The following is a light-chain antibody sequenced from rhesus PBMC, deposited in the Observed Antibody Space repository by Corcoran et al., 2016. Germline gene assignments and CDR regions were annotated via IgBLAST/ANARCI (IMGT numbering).Light chain of an antibody. V-gene: IGKV1-22*01. CDR3: QQYNSSPYS. CDR1: QSIGSW. Sequence: DIQMTQSPSSLSASVGDTVTITCRASQSIGSWLAWYQQKPGKAPNLLIYKASPLQSGVPSRFSGSGSGTDFTRTISSLQSEDFATYYCQQYNSSPYSFGQGTKVEIK. CDR2: KAS. J-gene: IGKJ2*01.